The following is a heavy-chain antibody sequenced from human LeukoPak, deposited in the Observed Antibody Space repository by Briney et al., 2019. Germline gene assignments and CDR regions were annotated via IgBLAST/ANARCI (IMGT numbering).Heavy chain of an antibody. Sequence: SETLSLTCTVSGGSISSDYWSWIRQPPGKGLGWSGYIYYSGSTNYNPSLKSRVTISVDTSKNQISLRLSAVTAAGTAVCICARSSTNFWSGYYRGAFDIWGQGTMVTVSS. CDR2: IYYSGST. CDR1: GGSISSDY. CDR3: ARSSTNFWSGYYRGAFDI. D-gene: IGHD3-3*01. V-gene: IGHV4-59*01. J-gene: IGHJ3*02.